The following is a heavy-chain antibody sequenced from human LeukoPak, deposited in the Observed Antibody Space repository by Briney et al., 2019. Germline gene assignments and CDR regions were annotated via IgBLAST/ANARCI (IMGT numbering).Heavy chain of an antibody. CDR2: IRYDGSNK. CDR1: GFTFSSYG. CDR3: AKDLFDRWERLQVGAFDI. J-gene: IGHJ3*02. D-gene: IGHD1-26*01. V-gene: IGHV3-30*02. Sequence: GGSLRLSCAASGFTFSSYGMHWVRQAPGKGLEWVAFIRYDGSNKYYADSVKGRFTISRDNSKNTLYLQMNSLRAEDTAVYYCAKDLFDRWERLQVGAFDIWGQGTMVTVSS.